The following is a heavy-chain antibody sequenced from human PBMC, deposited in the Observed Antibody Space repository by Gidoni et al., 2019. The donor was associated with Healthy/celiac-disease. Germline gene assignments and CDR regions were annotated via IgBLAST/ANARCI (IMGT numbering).Heavy chain of an antibody. CDR1: GYTFTSYG. CDR2: SSAYNGNT. CDR3: ARDADYDYVWGSYRYQYYFDY. Sequence: QVQLVQSGAEVKKPGASVKVSCKASGYTFTSYGISWVRQAPGQGLEWMGWSSAYNGNTNYAQKLQGRVTMTTDTSTSTAYMELRSLRSDDTAVYYCARDADYDYVWGSYRYQYYFDYWGQGTLVTVSS. J-gene: IGHJ4*02. D-gene: IGHD3-16*02. V-gene: IGHV1-18*01.